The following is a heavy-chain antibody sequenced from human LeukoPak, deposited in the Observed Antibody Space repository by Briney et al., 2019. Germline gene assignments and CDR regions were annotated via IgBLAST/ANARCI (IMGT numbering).Heavy chain of an antibody. CDR3: ETYPYGGDYCSYYLDY. CDR2: IYHGGTT. V-gene: IGHV4-4*02. Sequence: SEILSHTSVHPRDSPSIINGWSWARQPPGKGLEWIGEIYHGGTTNYTPSLKSRVTMSVDRSKNQFSLKLSSVSAADTAVYYCETYPYGGDYCSYYLDYWGQGTLVTVSS. J-gene: IGHJ4*02. D-gene: IGHD4-23*01. CDR1: RDSPSIING.